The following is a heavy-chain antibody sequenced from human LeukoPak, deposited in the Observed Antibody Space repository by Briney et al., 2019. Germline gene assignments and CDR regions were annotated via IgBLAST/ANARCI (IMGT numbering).Heavy chain of an antibody. J-gene: IGHJ4*02. CDR2: IYYSGST. Sequence: SETLSLTCTVSGGSIGSYYWSWIRQPPGKGLEWIGYIYYSGSTNYNPSLKSRVTISVDTSKNQFSLKVSSVTAADTAVYYCAREKYRGYSYGLFDCWGQGTLVTVSS. V-gene: IGHV4-59*01. CDR3: AREKYRGYSYGLFDC. D-gene: IGHD5-18*01. CDR1: GGSIGSYY.